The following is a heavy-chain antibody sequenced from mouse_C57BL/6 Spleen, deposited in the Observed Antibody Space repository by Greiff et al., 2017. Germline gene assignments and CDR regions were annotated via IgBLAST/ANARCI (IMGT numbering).Heavy chain of an antibody. CDR1: GFTFSSYA. CDR2: ISAGGSYT. J-gene: IGHJ1*03. D-gene: IGHD1-1*01. CDR3: ARDRGDGSRYFGV. Sequence: EVQLVESGGGLVKPGGSLKLSCAASGFTFSSYAMSWVRQTPEKRLEWVATISAGGSYTYYPDNVKGRFTISRDNAKNNLYLQMSHLKSEDTAMYYCARDRGDGSRYFGVWGTGTTVTVSS. V-gene: IGHV5-4*01.